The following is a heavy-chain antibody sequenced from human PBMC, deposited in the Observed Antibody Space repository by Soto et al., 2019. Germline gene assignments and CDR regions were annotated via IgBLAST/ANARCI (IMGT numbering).Heavy chain of an antibody. J-gene: IGHJ6*02. CDR1: GYTFTSYG. V-gene: IGHV1-18*01. CDR2: ISAYSVNT. Sequence: QVQLVQSGAEVKKPGASVKVSCKASGYTFTSYGISWVRQAPGQGLEWMGWISAYSVNTNYAQKLQGRVTMTTDTSTSTAYMELRSLRSDDTSVYYCARGRLVRGVVTYSYGMDVWGQGTTVTGSS. D-gene: IGHD3-10*01. CDR3: ARGRLVRGVVTYSYGMDV.